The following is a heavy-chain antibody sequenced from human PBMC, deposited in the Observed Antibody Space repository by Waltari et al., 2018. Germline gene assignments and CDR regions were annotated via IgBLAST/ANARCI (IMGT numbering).Heavy chain of an antibody. Sequence: QLQLQESGPGQVTPSKTLSLVFDVSGYIVSGADYCWGWVRQPPGRGRVWIGSVYSAGTTFYNPTLKSRVTISLDTSKKRVSLTLQSVTATDTAVYYCARQSSHAFDSWGQGILVSVSS. CDR3: ARQSSHAFDS. J-gene: IGHJ4*02. CDR1: GYIVSGADYC. V-gene: IGHV4-39*01. CDR2: VYSAGTT.